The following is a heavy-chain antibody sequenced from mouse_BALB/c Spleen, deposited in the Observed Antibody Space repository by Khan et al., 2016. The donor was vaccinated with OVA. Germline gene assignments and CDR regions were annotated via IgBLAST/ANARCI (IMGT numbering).Heavy chain of an antibody. V-gene: IGHV3-1*02. D-gene: IGHD2-1*01. Sequence: EVKLLESGPDLVKPSQSLSLTCTVTGYSITSGYSWHWIRQFPGNILEWMGYIYYSGSINYNPSIKSRISTTRDTSKNQFFLQLNSVTTEATATYYCARDGNDMDYWGQGTSVTVSS. J-gene: IGHJ4*01. CDR3: ARDGNDMDY. CDR2: IYYSGSI. CDR1: GYSITSGYS.